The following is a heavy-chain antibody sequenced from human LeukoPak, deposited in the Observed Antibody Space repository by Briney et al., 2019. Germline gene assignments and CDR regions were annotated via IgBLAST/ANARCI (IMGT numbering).Heavy chain of an antibody. CDR2: ISGSGGRT. D-gene: IGHD3-10*01. J-gene: IGHJ6*03. CDR1: GFTFSRYG. Sequence: QSGGTLRLSCAASGFTFSRYGMSWVRQAPGKGLEWVSAISGSGGRTYYADSVKGRFTISRDNSKNTLYLQMNSLRAEDTAVYNCAKGDFYGSGRDYYYYMDVWGKGTTVTIPS. V-gene: IGHV3-23*01. CDR3: AKGDFYGSGRDYYYYMDV.